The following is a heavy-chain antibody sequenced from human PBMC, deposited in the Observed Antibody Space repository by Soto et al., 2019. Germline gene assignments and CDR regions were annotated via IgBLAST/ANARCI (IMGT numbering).Heavy chain of an antibody. V-gene: IGHV4-34*01. J-gene: IGHJ4*02. CDR3: VSQRPTVTTFDY. CDR1: GGSFSDYY. Sequence: QVQLQQWGAGLLKPSETLSLTCAVYGGSFSDYYWSWIRQPPGKGLEWIGEINHSGSTNYNPSLKGRVSISVDTSKNLFSPRLSSVTAADTAIYYCVSQRPTVTTFDYWGQGTPVTVSS. CDR2: INHSGST. D-gene: IGHD4-17*01.